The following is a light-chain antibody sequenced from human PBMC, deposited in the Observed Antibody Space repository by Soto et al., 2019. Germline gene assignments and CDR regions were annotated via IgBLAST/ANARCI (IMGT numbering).Light chain of an antibody. CDR2: KAS. CDR1: QTISNY. CDR3: QQYNNYQWT. Sequence: DIQVTQSPSSLSASVGDRVTITCRSSQTISNYLNWYQQKPGKAPKLLIYKASTLKSGVPSRFSGSGSGTEFTLTISSLQPDDFATYYCQQYNNYQWTFGQGTKVDI. V-gene: IGKV1-5*03. J-gene: IGKJ1*01.